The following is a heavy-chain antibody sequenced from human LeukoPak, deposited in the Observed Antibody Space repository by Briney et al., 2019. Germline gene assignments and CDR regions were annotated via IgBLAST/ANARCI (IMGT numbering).Heavy chain of an antibody. CDR1: GDSISSGSYY. CDR2: IYSNGDT. D-gene: IGHD6-13*01. Sequence: TLSLTCTVSGDSISSGSYYWSWIRQPAGKGLEWIGRIYSNGDTKFNPSLKSRVTISLDMSKNQFSLKLSSATAADTAVYYCASRHFKQLPYYYYIDIWGKGTTVTVSS. J-gene: IGHJ6*03. V-gene: IGHV4-61*02. CDR3: ASRHFKQLPYYYYIDI.